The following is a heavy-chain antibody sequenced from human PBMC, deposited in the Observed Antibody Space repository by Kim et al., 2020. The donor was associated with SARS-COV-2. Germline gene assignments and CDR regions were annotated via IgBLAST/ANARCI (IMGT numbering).Heavy chain of an antibody. V-gene: IGHV3-53*04. Sequence: GGSLRLSCAASGFTVSSNYMSWVRQAPGKGLEWVSVIYSGGSTYYADSVKGRFTISRHNSKNTLYLQMNSLRAEDTAVYYCARGVVSATINAFDIWGQGTMVTVSS. CDR3: ARGVVSATINAFDI. CDR1: GFTVSSNY. CDR2: IYSGGST. D-gene: IGHD3-22*01. J-gene: IGHJ3*02.